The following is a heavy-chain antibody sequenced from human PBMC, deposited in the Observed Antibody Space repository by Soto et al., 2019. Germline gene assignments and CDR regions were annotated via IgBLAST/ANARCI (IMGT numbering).Heavy chain of an antibody. Sequence: PSETLSLTCAISGDSIGNFYWSWIRQPAGKGLESLGHLSASGRTNYSPSLQGRVTISLDRSKNHVSLRLTPVSAADTARYFCAGYCSSSICPEDHFVALEVWGQGTTVTSP. D-gene: IGHD2-2*01. V-gene: IGHV4-59*10. CDR3: AGYCSSSICPEDHFVALEV. J-gene: IGHJ6*02. CDR2: LSASGRT. CDR1: GDSIGNFY.